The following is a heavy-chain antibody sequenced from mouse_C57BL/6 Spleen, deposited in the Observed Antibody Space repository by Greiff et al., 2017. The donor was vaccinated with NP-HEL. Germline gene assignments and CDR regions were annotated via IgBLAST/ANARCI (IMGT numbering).Heavy chain of an antibody. D-gene: IGHD1-1*01. V-gene: IGHV1-52*01. J-gene: IGHJ1*03. CDR1: GYTFTSYW. CDR3: AKDPYYYGSSYGYFDV. CDR2: IDPSDSET. Sequence: QVQLKQPGAELVRPGSSVKLSCKASGYTFTSYWMHWVKQRPIQGLEWIGNIDPSDSETHYNQKFKDKATLTVDKSSSTAYMQLSSLTSEDSAVYYCAKDPYYYGSSYGYFDVWGTGTTVTVSS.